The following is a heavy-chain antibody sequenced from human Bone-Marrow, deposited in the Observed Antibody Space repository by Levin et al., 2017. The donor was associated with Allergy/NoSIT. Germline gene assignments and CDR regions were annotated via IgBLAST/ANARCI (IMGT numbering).Heavy chain of an antibody. J-gene: IGHJ6*02. CDR1: GLTFSSYA. CDR3: ARDAPTANYGMDV. V-gene: IGHV3-30-3*01. Sequence: QAGGSLRLSCAASGLTFSSYAMDWVRQAPGKGLEWVALISYDGSNKYYADSVKGRFTISRDNSKNTLYLQMNSLRVEDTAVYYCARDAPTANYGMDVWGRGTTVTVSS. D-gene: IGHD4-17*01. CDR2: ISYDGSNK.